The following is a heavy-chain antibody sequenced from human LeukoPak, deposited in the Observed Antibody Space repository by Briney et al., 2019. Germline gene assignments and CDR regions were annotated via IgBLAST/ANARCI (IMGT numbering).Heavy chain of an antibody. Sequence: PGGSLRLSCAASGFTFSDYYMSWIRQAPGMGLEWVANIKQDGSEKYYVESVKGRFTISRDSAKNSLYLQMNSLRAEDTAVYYCAGVMELYSSGWVSYYYYMDVWGKGTTVTVSS. CDR1: GFTFSDYY. J-gene: IGHJ6*03. CDR3: AGVMELYSSGWVSYYYYMDV. CDR2: IKQDGSEK. D-gene: IGHD6-19*01. V-gene: IGHV3-7*01.